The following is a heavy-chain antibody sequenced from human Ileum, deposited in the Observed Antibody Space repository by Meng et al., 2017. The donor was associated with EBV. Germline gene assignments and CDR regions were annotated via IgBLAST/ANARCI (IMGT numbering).Heavy chain of an antibody. CDR1: GGSFSGYY. CDR3: ARVMRRVNYNSGWYAKF. J-gene: IGHJ4*02. CDR2: SNYAGST. D-gene: IGHD6-19*01. V-gene: IGHV4-34*01. Sequence: QVQLLWRGAGLVKSSETLSLTCAVYGGSFSGYYWTWIRQAPGRGLEWIGESNYAGSTNYNPSLKSRVTISVDTSKKQFSLNLTSVTAADTAVYYCARVMRRVNYNSGWYAKFWGQGNLVTVSS.